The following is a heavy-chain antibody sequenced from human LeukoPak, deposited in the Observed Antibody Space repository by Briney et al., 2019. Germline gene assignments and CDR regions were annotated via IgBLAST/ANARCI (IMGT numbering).Heavy chain of an antibody. CDR2: VYPSRNT. Sequence: PSETLSLTCTVSGDSISSYYWNWIRLPAGKGLEWIGRVYPSRNTNYNPSLKSRILISVDTSKNQFSLKLSSVTAADTAVYYCARALAAAGDYFDSWGQGTLVTVSS. J-gene: IGHJ4*02. CDR3: ARALAAAGDYFDS. V-gene: IGHV4-4*07. CDR1: GDSISSYY. D-gene: IGHD6-13*01.